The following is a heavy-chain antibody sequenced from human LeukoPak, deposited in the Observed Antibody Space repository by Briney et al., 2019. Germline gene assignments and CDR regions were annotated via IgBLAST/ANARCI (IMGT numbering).Heavy chain of an antibody. CDR1: GFTVSSNY. J-gene: IGHJ6*02. D-gene: IGHD3-3*01. Sequence: PGGSLRLSCAASGFTVSSNYMSWVRQAPGKGLEWVSVIYSGGSTYYADSVKGRFTISRDNSKNTLYLQMNSLRAEDTAVYYCARHIDYDFWSGYYYGMDVWGQGTTVTVSS. CDR3: ARHIDYDFWSGYYYGMDV. CDR2: IYSGGST. V-gene: IGHV3-66*02.